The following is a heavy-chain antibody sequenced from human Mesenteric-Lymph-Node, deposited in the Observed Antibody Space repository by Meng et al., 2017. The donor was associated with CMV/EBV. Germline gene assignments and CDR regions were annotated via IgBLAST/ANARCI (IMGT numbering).Heavy chain of an antibody. J-gene: IGHJ5*02. V-gene: IGHV3-30*04. CDR2: ISDDGSKK. CDR1: GFIFSSYA. D-gene: IGHD3-10*01. Sequence: GESLKISCAASGFIFSSYAVYWVRQAPGKGLEWVAVISDDGSKKYYADSVKGRFTISRDNSKDTLYLHMNSLRADDTAVYYCAKDKYGSGTNWFDPWGQGTLVTVSS. CDR3: AKDKYGSGTNWFDP.